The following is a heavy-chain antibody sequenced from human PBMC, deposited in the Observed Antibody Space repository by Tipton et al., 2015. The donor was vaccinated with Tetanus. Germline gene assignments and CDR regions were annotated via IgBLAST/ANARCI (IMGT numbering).Heavy chain of an antibody. CDR1: GGSISSSNW. V-gene: IGHV4-4*02. J-gene: IGHJ6*02. CDR2: IYYSGTT. Sequence: VKPSETLSLTCTVSGGSISSSNWWSWVRQAPGKGLEWIGEIYYSGTTNYNPSLKSRVTISTDKSKNQVSLRLNSVTAADTAVYFCARTPDYYYGMDVWGQGTTVTVSS. CDR3: ARTPDYYYGMDV.